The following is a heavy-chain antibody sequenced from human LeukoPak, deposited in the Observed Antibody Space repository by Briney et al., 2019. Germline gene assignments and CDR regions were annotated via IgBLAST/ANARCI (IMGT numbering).Heavy chain of an antibody. Sequence: GTSVKVPCKASGFTFTSSAMQWVRQARGQRLEWIGWIVVGSGNTNYAQKFQERVTITRDMSTSTAYMELSRLRSDDTAVYYCVREKSDSSGYYFYFDYWGQGTLVTVSS. CDR2: IVVGSGNT. CDR1: GFTFTSSA. J-gene: IGHJ4*02. V-gene: IGHV1-58*02. CDR3: VREKSDSSGYYFYFDY. D-gene: IGHD3-22*01.